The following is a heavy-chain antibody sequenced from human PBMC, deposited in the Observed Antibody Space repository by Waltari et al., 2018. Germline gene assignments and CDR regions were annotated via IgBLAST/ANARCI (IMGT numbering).Heavy chain of an antibody. Sequence: QVQLQESGPGLVKPSETLSLTCTVSGGSISSYYWSWNRQPPGKGLEWIGYIYYSGSPNSNPSLKSRVTISVDTSKNQCALKLSSVTAADTAVYYWARDHGFGGVIDADAFDIWGQGTMVTVSS. J-gene: IGHJ3*02. CDR1: GGSISSYY. CDR2: IYYSGSP. V-gene: IGHV4-59*01. CDR3: ARDHGFGGVIDADAFDI. D-gene: IGHD3-16*02.